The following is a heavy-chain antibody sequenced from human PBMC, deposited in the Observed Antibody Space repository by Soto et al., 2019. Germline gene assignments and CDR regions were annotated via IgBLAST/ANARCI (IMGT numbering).Heavy chain of an antibody. V-gene: IGHV3-33*01. J-gene: IGHJ5*02. D-gene: IGHD2-8*01. CDR2: IWYDGSNK. Sequence: QVQLVESGGGVVQPGRSLRLSCAASGFTFSSYGMHWVRQAPGKGLEWVAVIWYDGSNKYYADSVKGRFTISRDNSKNTLYLQMSSLRAEDTAVYYCARGYRCTNGVCYVDWFDPWGQGTLVTVSS. CDR1: GFTFSSYG. CDR3: ARGYRCTNGVCYVDWFDP.